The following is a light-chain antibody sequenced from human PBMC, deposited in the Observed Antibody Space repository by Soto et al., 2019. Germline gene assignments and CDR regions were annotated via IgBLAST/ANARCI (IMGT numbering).Light chain of an antibody. CDR3: HQRASWPPRGT. V-gene: IGKV3-11*01. J-gene: IGKJ2*01. CDR2: DES. CDR1: QSFEGS. Sequence: EIVLTQSPATLSLSPGERATFSCRASQSFEGSLAWYQQKPGQPPRLLIYDESYRATGIPDRFSGTGSGTDFTHTISSLEPEDFGVYYCHQRASWPPRGTFGQGTKLEI.